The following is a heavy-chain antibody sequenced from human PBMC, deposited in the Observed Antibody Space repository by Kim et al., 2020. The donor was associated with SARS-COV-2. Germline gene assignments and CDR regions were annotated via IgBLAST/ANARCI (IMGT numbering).Heavy chain of an antibody. CDR3: SRAHGGTSNWEFDY. D-gene: IGHD1-26*01. Sequence: ASVKVSCKVSGGTFTDYWIQWVRQAPGQGLEWMGWINLKSGGTQYSPKFQGRVSMTRDTSISTAYIGLTALKSDDTAVYYCSRAHGGTSNWEFDYRGQGTLVTVGS. V-gene: IGHV1-2*02. CDR2: INLKSGGT. J-gene: IGHJ4*02. CDR1: GGTFTDYW.